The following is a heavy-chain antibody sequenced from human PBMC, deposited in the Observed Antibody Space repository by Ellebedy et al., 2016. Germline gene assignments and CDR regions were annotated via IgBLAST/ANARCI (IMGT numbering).Heavy chain of an antibody. D-gene: IGHD1-1*01. J-gene: IGHJ3*02. CDR3: SIGVTTASNDAFDI. CDR2: IYPGDSDT. V-gene: IGHV5-51*01. CDR1: GSSFSTNW. Sequence: GESLKISCNGSGSSFSTNWIAWVRQMPGKGLEWMGIIYPGDSDTKYSPSFRGLITISADTSISTSYVQWSSLKASDTAKYYCSIGVTTASNDAFDIWGQGTMVTVSS.